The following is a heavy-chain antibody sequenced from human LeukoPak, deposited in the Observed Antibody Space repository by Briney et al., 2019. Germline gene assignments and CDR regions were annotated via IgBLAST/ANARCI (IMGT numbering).Heavy chain of an antibody. D-gene: IGHD3-3*01. J-gene: IGHJ4*02. Sequence: GGSLRLSCAASGFTFSSYGMHWVRQAPGKGLEWVAVISYDGSNKYYADSVKGRFTISRDNSKNTLYLQMNSLRAEDTAVYYCARDQFPLRFLEWLLLTGLDYWGQGTLVTVSS. CDR3: ARDQFPLRFLEWLLLTGLDY. CDR2: ISYDGSNK. CDR1: GFTFSSYG. V-gene: IGHV3-30*03.